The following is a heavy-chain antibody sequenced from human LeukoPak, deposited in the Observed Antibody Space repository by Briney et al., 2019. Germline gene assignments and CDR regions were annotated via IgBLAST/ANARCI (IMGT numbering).Heavy chain of an antibody. J-gene: IGHJ4*02. Sequence: ASVKVSCKASGYTFTSYGINWVRQAPGQGPEWMGWISAESGHTNYAQKFQGRVTMTTATSTSTAYMELRSLRSDDMAVYYCARMDSNGYNKKYYFDYWGQGTLVAVSS. CDR2: ISAESGHT. D-gene: IGHD3-22*01. CDR3: ARMDSNGYNKKYYFDY. V-gene: IGHV1-18*03. CDR1: GYTFTSYG.